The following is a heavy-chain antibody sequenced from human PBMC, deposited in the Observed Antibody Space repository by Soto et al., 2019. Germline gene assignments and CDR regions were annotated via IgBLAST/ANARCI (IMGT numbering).Heavy chain of an antibody. J-gene: IGHJ4*02. CDR3: ARERSTSSPLAQLYL. CDR1: GYTFTGYY. Sequence: ASVKVSCKASGYTFTGYYMHWVRQAPGQGLEWMGWINPNSGGTNYAQKFQGRVTMARATSISTAYMELSRLRSDDTAMYYCARERSTSSPLAQLYLWGQGTLVTVSS. V-gene: IGHV1-2*02. CDR2: INPNSGGT. D-gene: IGHD2-2*01.